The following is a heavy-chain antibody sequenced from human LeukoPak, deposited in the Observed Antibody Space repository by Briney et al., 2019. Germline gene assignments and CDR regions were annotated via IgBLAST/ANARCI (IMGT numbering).Heavy chain of an antibody. CDR1: GFTFSSYA. CDR3: TKHRDRYGGNFGDYYFDY. J-gene: IGHJ4*02. D-gene: IGHD4-23*01. Sequence: GGSLSLSCAASGFTFSSYAMSWVRQAPGKGLGWVSVISGSGSSTYYSDSVKGRFTISRDNSKNTLYLQMNSLRAEDTAVYYCTKHRDRYGGNFGDYYFDYWGQGTLVTVSS. CDR2: ISGSGSST. V-gene: IGHV3-23*01.